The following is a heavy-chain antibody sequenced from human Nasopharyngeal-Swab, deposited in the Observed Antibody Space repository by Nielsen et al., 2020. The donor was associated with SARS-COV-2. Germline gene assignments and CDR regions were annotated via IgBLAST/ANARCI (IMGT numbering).Heavy chain of an antibody. D-gene: IGHD2-2*02. CDR2: MNPNSGNT. J-gene: IGHJ4*02. CDR3: ARAVYCSSTSCYSFDY. CDR1: GYTFTSYD. Sequence: ASVKVSCKASGYTFTSYDINWVRQATGQGLEWMGWMNPNSGNTGYAQKFQGRVTMTRNTSISTAYMELSSLRSEDTAVYYCARAVYCSSTSCYSFDYWGQGTLVTVSS. V-gene: IGHV1-8*01.